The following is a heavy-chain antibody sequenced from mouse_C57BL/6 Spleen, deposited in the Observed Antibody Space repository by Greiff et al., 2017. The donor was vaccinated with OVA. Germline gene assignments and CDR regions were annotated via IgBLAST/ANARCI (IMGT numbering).Heavy chain of an antibody. Sequence: VQLKESGPVLVKPGASVKMSCKASGYTFTDYYMNWVKQSHGKSLEWIGVINPYNGGTSYNQKFKGKATLTVDKSSSTAYMELNSLTSEDSAVYYCARGGLYDYDGYFDYWGQGTTLTVSS. D-gene: IGHD2-4*01. CDR3: ARGGLYDYDGYFDY. V-gene: IGHV1-19*01. J-gene: IGHJ2*01. CDR2: INPYNGGT. CDR1: GYTFTDYY.